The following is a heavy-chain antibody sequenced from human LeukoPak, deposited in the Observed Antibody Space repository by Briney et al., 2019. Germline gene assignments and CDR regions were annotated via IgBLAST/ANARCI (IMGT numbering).Heavy chain of an antibody. J-gene: IGHJ6*02. CDR3: AAAGGASYHYYGMDV. V-gene: IGHV4-61*02. CDR2: IYTSGST. Sequence: SETLSLTCTVSGGSISSGSYYWSWIRQPAGKGLEWIGRIYTSGSTNYNPSLKSRVTISVDTSKNQFSLKLSSVTAADTAVYYCAAAGGASYHYYGMDVWGQGTTVTVSS. D-gene: IGHD6-13*01. CDR1: GGSISSGSYY.